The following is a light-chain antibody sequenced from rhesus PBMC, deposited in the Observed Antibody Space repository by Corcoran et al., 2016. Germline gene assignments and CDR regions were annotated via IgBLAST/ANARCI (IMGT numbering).Light chain of an antibody. J-gene: IGKJ4*01. CDR2: PAS. Sequence: DIQMTQSPSSLSESVGDTGNITCRASPRISRWLDWSQQKPGESPKLLIYPASSLQSGVPSRFSGSGSVTYFTLTISRLQPEDFATYYCLQYNSSPLTFGGGTKVEIK. CDR1: PRISRW. V-gene: IGKV1-22*01. CDR3: LQYNSSPLT.